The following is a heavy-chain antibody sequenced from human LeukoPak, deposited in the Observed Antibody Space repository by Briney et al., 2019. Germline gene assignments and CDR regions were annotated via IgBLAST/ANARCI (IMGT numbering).Heavy chain of an antibody. CDR2: ISYDGSNK. CDR1: GFTFSSYA. V-gene: IGHV3-30-3*01. D-gene: IGHD2-15*01. Sequence: SGGSLRLSCAASGFTFSSYAMHWVRQAPGKGLEWVAVISYDGSNKYYADSVKGRLTISRDNSKNTLYLQMNSLRAEDTAVYYCASPLFQGYCSGGSCYQIDYWGQGTLVTVSS. J-gene: IGHJ4*02. CDR3: ASPLFQGYCSGGSCYQIDY.